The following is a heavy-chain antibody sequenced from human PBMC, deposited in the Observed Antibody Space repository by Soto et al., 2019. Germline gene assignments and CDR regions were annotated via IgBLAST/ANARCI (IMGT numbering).Heavy chain of an antibody. CDR3: ARTRLVRRYCSSTSCSYYYIDF. CDR2: IDWDDDK. Sequence: SGPTLVNPTQTLTLTCTFSGFSLSTSGMCVSWIRQPPGKALEWLARIDWDDDKYYSTSLKTRLTISKDTPKNQVVLTMTNMDPVDTATYYCARTRLVRRYCSSTSCSYYYIDFSGQGTLVTVSS. CDR1: GFSLSTSGMC. V-gene: IGHV2-70*11. J-gene: IGHJ4*02. D-gene: IGHD2-2*01.